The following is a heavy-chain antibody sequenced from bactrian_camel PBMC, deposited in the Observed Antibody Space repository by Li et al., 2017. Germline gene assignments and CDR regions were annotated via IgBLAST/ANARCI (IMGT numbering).Heavy chain of an antibody. V-gene: IGHV3S1*01. D-gene: IGHD4*01. J-gene: IGHJ4*01. Sequence: HVQLVESGGGLVQPGGSLRLSCAASGFSVSSNAMYWVRQAPGKGLEWVTFISAAGATPTYADSVKGRFTISRDNAKNAQYLQMNSLKTEDTAMYYCAKSVYYNEYEEYNYWGQGTQVTVS. CDR2: ISAAGATP. CDR3: AKSVYYNEYEEYNY. CDR1: GFSVSSNA.